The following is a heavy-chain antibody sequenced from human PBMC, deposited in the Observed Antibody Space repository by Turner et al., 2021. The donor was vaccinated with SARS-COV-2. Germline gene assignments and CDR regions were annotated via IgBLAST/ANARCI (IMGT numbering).Heavy chain of an antibody. D-gene: IGHD3-10*01. CDR3: SREVSGSSNTGVYFDY. Sequence: VQLVESGGGLVQSGGSLCSSCAASGFTVSSNSMSWVRQAPGKGLEWVSVIYSGGSTFYADSVKDRFTISRDNSKNTLYLQMNSLRAEDTAVYYYSREVSGSSNTGVYFDYWGQGTLVTVSS. CDR2: IYSGGST. J-gene: IGHJ4*02. CDR1: GFTVSSNS. V-gene: IGHV3-66*01.